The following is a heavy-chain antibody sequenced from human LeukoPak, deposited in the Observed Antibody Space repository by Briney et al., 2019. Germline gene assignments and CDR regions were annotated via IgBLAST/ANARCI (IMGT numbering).Heavy chain of an antibody. CDR2: INHSGNT. CDR1: GGSFSDYY. D-gene: IGHD1-26*01. Sequence: SETLSLTCAVYGGSFSDYYWSWIRQPPGKGLEWIGDINHSGNTKYNPSLKSRLTILIDTSKNQFSLKLSSVTAADTAVYFCARGGPIVGTLYYFDHWGQGALVTVSS. J-gene: IGHJ4*02. V-gene: IGHV4-34*01. CDR3: ARGGPIVGTLYYFDH.